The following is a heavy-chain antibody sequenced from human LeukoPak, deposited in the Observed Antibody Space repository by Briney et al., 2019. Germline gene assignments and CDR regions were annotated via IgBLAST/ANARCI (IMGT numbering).Heavy chain of an antibody. J-gene: IGHJ4*02. V-gene: IGHV4-4*02. Sequence: KTSETLSLTCAVSGASISSNNWWSWVRQPPGKGLEWIGEIYHSGSTNYNPSLKSRVTITLDKSKNRILLKLSSVTAADTAVYYCARALGTGWSQKEWGQGTLVTVSS. CDR3: ARALGTGWSQKE. D-gene: IGHD6-19*01. CDR2: IYHSGST. CDR1: GASISSNNW.